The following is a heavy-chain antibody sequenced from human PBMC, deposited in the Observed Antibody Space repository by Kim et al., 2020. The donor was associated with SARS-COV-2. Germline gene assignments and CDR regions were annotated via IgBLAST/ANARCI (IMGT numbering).Heavy chain of an antibody. D-gene: IGHD3-10*01. Sequence: VKGRFTISRDNAKNSLYLQMNSLRAEDTALYYCAKGVLLWFGELLGAFDIWGQGTMVTVSS. J-gene: IGHJ3*02. V-gene: IGHV3-9*01. CDR3: AKGVLLWFGELLGAFDI.